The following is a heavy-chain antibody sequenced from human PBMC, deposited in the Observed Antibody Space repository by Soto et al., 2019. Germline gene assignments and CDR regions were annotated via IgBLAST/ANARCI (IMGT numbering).Heavy chain of an antibody. Sequence: QVQLVQSGAEVKKPGSSVKVSCKASGGTFSSYAISWVRQAPGQGLEWMGGIIPIFGTANYAQKFQGRVTIPADESTSTAYMELSSLRSEDTAVYYCARASEGYCSGGSCYSEKYYYYGMDVWGQGTTVTVS. V-gene: IGHV1-69*01. CDR1: GGTFSSYA. CDR2: IIPIFGTA. J-gene: IGHJ6*02. CDR3: ARASEGYCSGGSCYSEKYYYYGMDV. D-gene: IGHD2-15*01.